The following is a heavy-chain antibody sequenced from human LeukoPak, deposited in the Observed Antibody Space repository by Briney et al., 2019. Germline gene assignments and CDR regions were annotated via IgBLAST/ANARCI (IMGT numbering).Heavy chain of an antibody. CDR2: IYYSGST. D-gene: IGHD1-26*01. CDR3: ALVGGAQDAFDI. CDR1: GGSISSSGYY. J-gene: IGHJ3*02. V-gene: IGHV4-39*01. Sequence: PSETLSLTCTVSGGSISSSGYYWGWIRQPPGKGLEWIASIYYSGSTYYNPSLKSRVTISVDTSKNQLSLKLSSLTAADTAVYYCALVGGAQDAFDIWGQGTMVTVSS.